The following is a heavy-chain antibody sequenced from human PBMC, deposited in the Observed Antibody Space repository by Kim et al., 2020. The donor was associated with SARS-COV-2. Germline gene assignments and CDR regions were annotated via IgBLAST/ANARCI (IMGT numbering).Heavy chain of an antibody. J-gene: IGHJ3*02. CDR1: GFTFSSYS. CDR2: ISSSSSYI. Sequence: GGSLRLSCAASGFTFSSYSMNWVRQAPGKGLEWVSSISSSSSYIYYADSVKGRFTISRDNAKNSLYLQMNSLRAEDTAVYYCARLWTSVGGAFDIWGQGTMVTVSS. CDR3: ARLWTSVGGAFDI. V-gene: IGHV3-21*04. D-gene: IGHD3-16*01.